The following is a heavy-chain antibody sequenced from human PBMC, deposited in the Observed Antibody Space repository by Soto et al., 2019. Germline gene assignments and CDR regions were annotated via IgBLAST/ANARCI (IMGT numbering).Heavy chain of an antibody. V-gene: IGHV1-69*13. CDR1: GDTFSSYS. CDR3: AANSLGGGSQGDV. J-gene: IGHJ6*02. CDR2: TVPIFGTT. D-gene: IGHD3-10*01. Sequence: SVKVSCKASGDTFSSYSISWVRQAPGQGLEWMGGTVPIFGTTVYAPRLQGRLTITADGPTSTSYMELSGLTFEDTAVYYCAANSLGGGSQGDVWGQGTTVTVSS.